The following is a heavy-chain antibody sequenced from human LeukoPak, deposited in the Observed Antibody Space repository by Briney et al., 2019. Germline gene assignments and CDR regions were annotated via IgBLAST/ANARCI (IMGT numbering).Heavy chain of an antibody. CDR1: GYTFTSYY. Sequence: SVKVSCKASGYTFTSYYMHSLRQATGQGREWMGIINPSGGSKNYAQKFQGRVTMTRDTSTSTVYMELSSLRSEDTAVYYCARGGPGYYFDYWGQGTLVTVSS. D-gene: IGHD3-16*01. V-gene: IGHV1-46*01. CDR3: ARGGPGYYFDY. J-gene: IGHJ4*02. CDR2: INPSGGSK.